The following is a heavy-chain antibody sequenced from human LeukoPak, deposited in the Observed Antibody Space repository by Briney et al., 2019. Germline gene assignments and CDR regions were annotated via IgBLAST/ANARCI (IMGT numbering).Heavy chain of an antibody. CDR2: IYYSGST. CDR1: GGSISSYY. D-gene: IGHD6-13*01. CDR3: ARKGSSNFFDP. J-gene: IGHJ5*02. Sequence: SETLSLTCTVSGGSISSYYWSWIRQPPGKGLEWIGYIYYSGSTNYNPSLKSRVTISVDTSKNQYSLKLSSVTAADTAVYYCARKGSSNFFDPWGQGTLVTVSS. V-gene: IGHV4-59*01.